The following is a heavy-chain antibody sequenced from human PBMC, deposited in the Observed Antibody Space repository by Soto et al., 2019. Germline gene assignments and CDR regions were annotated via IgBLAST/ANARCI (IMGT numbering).Heavy chain of an antibody. CDR2: IYYSGRT. V-gene: IGHV4-39*01. D-gene: IGHD3-3*01. CDR1: GGSISSSGYY. CDR3: ARQEGTSGFWSDY. J-gene: IGHJ4*02. Sequence: QLQLQESGPGLVKPSETLSLTCTISGGSISSSGYYWGWIRQPPGKGLEWIGSIYYSGRTYYNPSLKSRVTISVDTSKNQFSLKLSSVTAADTAVYYCARQEGTSGFWSDYWGQGTLVTVSS.